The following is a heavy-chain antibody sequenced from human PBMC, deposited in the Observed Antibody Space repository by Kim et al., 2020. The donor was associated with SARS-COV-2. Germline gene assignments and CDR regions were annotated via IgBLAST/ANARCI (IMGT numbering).Heavy chain of an antibody. D-gene: IGHD2-2*01. CDR3: ARAVTDIVVVPAAIGDNWFDP. CDR2: INPSGGST. Sequence: ASVKVSCKASGYTFTSYYMHWVRQAPGQGLEWMGIINPSGGSTSYAQKFQGRVTMTRDTSTSTVYMELSSLRSEDTAVYYCARAVTDIVVVPAAIGDNWFDPWGQGTLVTVSS. V-gene: IGHV1-46*01. J-gene: IGHJ5*02. CDR1: GYTFTSYY.